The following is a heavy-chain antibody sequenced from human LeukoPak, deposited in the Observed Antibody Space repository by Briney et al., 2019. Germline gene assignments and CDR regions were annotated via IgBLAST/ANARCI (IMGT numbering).Heavy chain of an antibody. Sequence: ASVKISCKVSGYTFTDYHIHWVQQAPGKGLEWMGLIDPKGGETIYAEKFQSRVTLTADTSRDTAYMELSSLRSEDTAVCYCVGTHIYYDSGGSSLNKRYAAFDVWGQGTMVTVSS. V-gene: IGHV1-69-2*01. CDR2: IDPKGGET. CDR3: VGTHIYYDSGGSSLNKRYAAFDV. D-gene: IGHD3-22*01. CDR1: GYTFTDYH. J-gene: IGHJ3*01.